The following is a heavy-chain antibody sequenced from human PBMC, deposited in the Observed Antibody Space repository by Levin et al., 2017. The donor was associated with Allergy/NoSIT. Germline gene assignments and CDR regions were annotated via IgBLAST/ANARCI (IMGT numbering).Heavy chain of an antibody. J-gene: IGHJ4*02. D-gene: IGHD1-26*01. CDR2: IYYSGST. V-gene: IGHV4-61*01. Sequence: LQTPSLTRNVSGGSVSSGSYYWSWIRQPPGKGLEWIGYIYYSGSTNYNPPLKSRVTISVDTSKNQFSLKLSSGTAADTAVCYCARAWWELSNFDYWGQGTLVTVSS. CDR3: ARAWWELSNFDY. CDR1: GGSVSSGSYY.